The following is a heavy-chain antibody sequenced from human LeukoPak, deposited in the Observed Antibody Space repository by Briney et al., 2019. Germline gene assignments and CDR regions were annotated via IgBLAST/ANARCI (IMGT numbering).Heavy chain of an antibody. CDR2: IYTSGST. CDR1: GGSISRGSYY. CDR3: ARHMFYYDSSGPGAYYMDV. J-gene: IGHJ6*03. Sequence: PSQTLSLTCTVSGGSISRGSYYWSWIRQPAGKGLEWIGRIYTSGSTNYNPSLKSRVTISVDTSKNQFSLKLSSVTAADTAVYYCARHMFYYDSSGPGAYYMDVWGKGTTVTVSS. D-gene: IGHD3-22*01. V-gene: IGHV4-61*02.